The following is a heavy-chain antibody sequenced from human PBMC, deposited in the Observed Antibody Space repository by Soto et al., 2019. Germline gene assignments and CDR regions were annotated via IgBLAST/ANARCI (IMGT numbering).Heavy chain of an antibody. Sequence: ASVKVSCKASGYTFTGYYMHWVRQAPGQGLEWMGWINPNSGGTNYAQKFQGWVTMTRDTSISTAYMALSRLRSDDTAVYYCARDRYSYGYYYYYYGMDVWGQGTTVTVSS. CDR2: INPNSGGT. CDR3: ARDRYSYGYYYYYYGMDV. D-gene: IGHD5-18*01. V-gene: IGHV1-2*04. J-gene: IGHJ6*02. CDR1: GYTFTGYY.